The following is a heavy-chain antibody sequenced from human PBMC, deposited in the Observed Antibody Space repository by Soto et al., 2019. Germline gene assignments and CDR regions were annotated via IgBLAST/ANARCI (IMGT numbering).Heavy chain of an antibody. CDR1: CGYLSSGVYY. CDR2: IYYSGST. J-gene: IGHJ4*02. V-gene: IGHV4-31*03. D-gene: IGHD2-21*01. Sequence: QVQLQESGPGLVKPSQILSLTCTVSCGYLSSGVYYWSWIRQHPGKGLEWIGYIYYSGSTYYNPSLRRRVSISLDTSKHQYSLKLSSVTAADTAVYCCARGGRVVVPRYFDYWGQGTLGPVSS. CDR3: ARGGRVVVPRYFDY.